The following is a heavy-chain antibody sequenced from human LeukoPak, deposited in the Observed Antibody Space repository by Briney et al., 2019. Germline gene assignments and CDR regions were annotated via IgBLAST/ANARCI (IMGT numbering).Heavy chain of an antibody. D-gene: IGHD5-12*01. CDR3: ARETMRATWDAFDI. V-gene: IGHV1-8*02. Sequence: GASVKVSCKASGYTFTSYDINWVRQATGQGLEWMGWMNPNSGNTGYAQKFQGRVTMTRDTSISTAYMELSRLRSDDTAVYYCARETMRATWDAFDIWGQGTMVTVSS. CDR2: MNPNSGNT. J-gene: IGHJ3*02. CDR1: GYTFTSYD.